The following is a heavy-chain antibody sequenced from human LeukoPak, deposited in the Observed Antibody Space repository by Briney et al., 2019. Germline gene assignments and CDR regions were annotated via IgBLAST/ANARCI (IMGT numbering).Heavy chain of an antibody. J-gene: IGHJ2*01. CDR1: GFTFSSYA. D-gene: IGHD4-17*01. Sequence: PGGSLRLSCAASGFTFSSYAMHWVRQAPGKGLEWVAVISYDGSNKYYADSVKGRFTISRDNAKNSLYLQMNSLRAEDTAVYYCARVRRGGDQYFDLWGRGTLVTVSS. CDR2: ISYDGSNK. V-gene: IGHV3-30-3*01. CDR3: ARVRRGGDQYFDL.